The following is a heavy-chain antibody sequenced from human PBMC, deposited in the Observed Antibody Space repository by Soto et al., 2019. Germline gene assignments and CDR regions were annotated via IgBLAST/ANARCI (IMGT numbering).Heavy chain of an antibody. CDR1: GGSISGTNW. J-gene: IGHJ4*02. CDR3: ARASGTTMAPFDY. V-gene: IGHV4-4*02. D-gene: IGHD1-1*01. Sequence: SETLSLTCAVSGGSISGTNWWSWVRQPPGKGLEWIGEIYHSGSTHYNPSLKSRVTISVDKSKNQFSLKLRSVTAADTVVYYCARASGTTMAPFDYWGQGTLVTVSS. CDR2: IYHSGST.